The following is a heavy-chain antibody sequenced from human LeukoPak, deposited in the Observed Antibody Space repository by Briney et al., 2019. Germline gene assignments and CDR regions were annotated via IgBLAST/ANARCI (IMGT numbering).Heavy chain of an antibody. J-gene: IGHJ5*02. Sequence: SETLSLTCAVYGGSFSGYYWSWIRQPPGKGLEWIGEINHSGNTNYNPSLKSRVTISVDTSKNQFSLKLSSVTAADTASYYCARHGNIVVVVAARGFDPWGQGTLVTVSS. CDR1: GGSFSGYY. V-gene: IGHV4-34*01. D-gene: IGHD2-15*01. CDR3: ARHGNIVVVVAARGFDP. CDR2: INHSGNT.